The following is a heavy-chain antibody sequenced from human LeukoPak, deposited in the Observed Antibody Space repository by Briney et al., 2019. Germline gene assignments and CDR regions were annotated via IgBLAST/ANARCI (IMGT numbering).Heavy chain of an antibody. CDR3: ARRDGSYYGGKVFDY. CDR1: GGSFSGYY. CDR2: IYYSGST. V-gene: IGHV4-34*01. J-gene: IGHJ4*02. D-gene: IGHD1-26*01. Sequence: SETLSLTCAVYGGSFSGYYWSWIRQPPGKGLEWIGSIYYSGSTYYNPSLKSRVTISVDTSKNQFSLKLSSVTAADTAVYYCARRDGSYYGGKVFDYWGQGTLVTVSS.